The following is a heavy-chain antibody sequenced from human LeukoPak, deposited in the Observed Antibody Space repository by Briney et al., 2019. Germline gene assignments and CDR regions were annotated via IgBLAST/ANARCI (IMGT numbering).Heavy chain of an antibody. CDR1: GFTFDDYT. CDR2: ISPSSTYI. J-gene: IGHJ6*02. CDR3: AREGYCSSTSCYTHAYGMDV. V-gene: IGHV3-21*01. D-gene: IGHD2-2*02. Sequence: GGSPRLSCIASGFTFDDYTMHWVRQAPGKGLEWVSAISPSSTYIYYADSVKGRFTISRDNAKNSLYLQMNSLRAEDTAVYYCAREGYCSSTSCYTHAYGMDVWGQGTTVTVSS.